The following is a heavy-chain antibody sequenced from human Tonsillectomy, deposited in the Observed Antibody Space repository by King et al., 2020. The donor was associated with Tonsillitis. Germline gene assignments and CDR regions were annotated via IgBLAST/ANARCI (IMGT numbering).Heavy chain of an antibody. Sequence: VQLVESGGGVVQPGRSLRLSCAASGFTFSTYAMHWVRQAPGKGLEWVAVISYDGSNKYYADSVKGRFTISRDNSKNTLYLQMNSLRAEDTAMYYCERDPQYSSSWYHYYYYGMDVWGQGTTVTVSS. CDR3: ERDPQYSSSWYHYYYYGMDV. J-gene: IGHJ6*02. CDR2: ISYDGSNK. CDR1: GFTFSTYA. V-gene: IGHV3-30*04. D-gene: IGHD6-13*01.